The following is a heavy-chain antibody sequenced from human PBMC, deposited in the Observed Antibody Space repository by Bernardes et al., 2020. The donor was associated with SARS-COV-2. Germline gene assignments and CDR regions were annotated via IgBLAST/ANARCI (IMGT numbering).Heavy chain of an antibody. Sequence: SETLTLTCTVSGGSIRSSYWSWIRQPPGPGLEWIGYIYYSGSTNYNPSLKSRVTISVDTSKNQFSLKLSSVTAADTAVYYCARGGGPYDFWPYGMDVWGQGTTVTGSS. J-gene: IGHJ6*02. D-gene: IGHD3-3*01. CDR2: IYYSGST. V-gene: IGHV4-59*01. CDR3: ARGGGPYDFWPYGMDV. CDR1: GGSIRSSY.